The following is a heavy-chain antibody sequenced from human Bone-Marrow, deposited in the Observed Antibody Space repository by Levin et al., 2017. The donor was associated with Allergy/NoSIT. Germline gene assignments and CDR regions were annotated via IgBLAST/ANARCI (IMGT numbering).Heavy chain of an antibody. D-gene: IGHD3-10*01. Sequence: LSLTCAASGFTFDDYAMHWVRQAPGKGLEWVSGISWNSGSIGYADSVKGRFTISRDNAKNSLYLQMNSLRAEDTALYYCAKDRGSGSYSIGDLGYYFDYWGQGTLVTVSS. CDR1: GFTFDDYA. V-gene: IGHV3-9*01. CDR2: ISWNSGSI. CDR3: AKDRGSGSYSIGDLGYYFDY. J-gene: IGHJ4*02.